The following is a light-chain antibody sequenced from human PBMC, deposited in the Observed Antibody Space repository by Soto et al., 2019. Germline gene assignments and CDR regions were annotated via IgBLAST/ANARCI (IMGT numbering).Light chain of an antibody. CDR3: SSFAGSNNVV. CDR1: SSDVGGFNY. V-gene: IGLV2-8*01. CDR2: EVT. J-gene: IGLJ2*01. Sequence: QSALTQPPSASGSPGQSVTISCTGTSSDVGGFNYVSRYQHHPGKAPKLMIYEVTKRPSGVPDRFSGSKSGNTASLTVSGLQAEDEADYYCSSFAGSNNVVFGGGTKVTVL.